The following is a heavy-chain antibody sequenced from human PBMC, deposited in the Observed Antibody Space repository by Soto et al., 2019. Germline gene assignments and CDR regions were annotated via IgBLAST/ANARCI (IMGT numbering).Heavy chain of an antibody. CDR3: AKELRRIGYYYGMDV. V-gene: IGHV3-30*18. J-gene: IGHJ6*02. CDR1: GFTFSSYG. CDR2: ISHDGSNK. D-gene: IGHD6-25*01. Sequence: PGESLKISCAASGFTFSSYGMHWVRQAPGKGLEWVAVISHDGSNKYYADSVKGRFTISRDNSKNTLYLQMNSLRAEDTAVYYCAKELRRIGYYYGMDVWGQGTTVTVSS.